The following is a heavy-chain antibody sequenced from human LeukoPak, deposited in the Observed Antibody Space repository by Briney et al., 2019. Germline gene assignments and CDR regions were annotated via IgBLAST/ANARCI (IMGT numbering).Heavy chain of an antibody. J-gene: IGHJ4*02. CDR2: ISGDGART. CDR3: AKGGLTTPLHY. CDR1: AFPFSTYV. D-gene: IGHD1-14*01. Sequence: GGSLRLSCAASAFPFSTYVMNWVRQAPGGGLEWISSISGDGARTYYTNSVKGRLTISRDNPKNTLFLQVNSLRVGDTAVYYCAKGGLTTPLHYWGQGTLVTVSS. V-gene: IGHV3-23*01.